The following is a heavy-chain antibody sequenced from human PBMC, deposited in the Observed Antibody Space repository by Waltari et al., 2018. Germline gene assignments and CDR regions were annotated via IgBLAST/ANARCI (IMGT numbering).Heavy chain of an antibody. V-gene: IGHV2-5*01. CDR3: AHWRLSGSRSGGYFDY. Sequence: QESGPTLVKPTQTLTLTCTFSGFSLSTSGVGVGWIRQPPGKALEWLALIYWNDDKRYSPSLKSRLTITKDTSKNQVVLTMTNMDPVDTATYYCAHWRLSGSRSGGYFDYWGQGTLVTVSS. CDR1: GFSLSTSGVG. CDR2: IYWNDDK. J-gene: IGHJ4*02. D-gene: IGHD1-26*01.